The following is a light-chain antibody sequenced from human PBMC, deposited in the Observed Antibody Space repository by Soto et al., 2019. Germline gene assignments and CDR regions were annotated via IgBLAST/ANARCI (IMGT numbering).Light chain of an antibody. V-gene: IGLV1-40*01. Sequence: QSVLTQPPSVSGAPGQRVTISCTGSSSNIGAGYDVHWYQQLPGTAPKVLIYGNTNRPSGVPDRFSGSKSGTSASLAITGLQAEDEADYYCQSYDNSLSGNWVFGGGTKLTVL. CDR2: GNT. CDR1: SSNIGAGYD. J-gene: IGLJ3*02. CDR3: QSYDNSLSGNWV.